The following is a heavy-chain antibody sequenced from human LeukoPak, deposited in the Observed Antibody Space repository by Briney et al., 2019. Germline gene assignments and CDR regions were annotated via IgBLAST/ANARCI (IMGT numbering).Heavy chain of an antibody. D-gene: IGHD6-6*01. Sequence: PSGTLSLTCAVSGGSISSGGYYWSWIRQHPGKGLEWIGYIYYSGSTYYNPSLKSRVTISVDTSKNRFSLKLSSVTAADTAVYYCARGSSQPLLGWFDPWGQGTLVTVSS. J-gene: IGHJ5*02. CDR3: ARGSSQPLLGWFDP. CDR1: GGSISSGGYY. CDR2: IYYSGST. V-gene: IGHV4-31*11.